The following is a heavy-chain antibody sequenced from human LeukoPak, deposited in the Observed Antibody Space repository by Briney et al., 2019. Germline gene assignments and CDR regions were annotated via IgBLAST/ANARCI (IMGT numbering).Heavy chain of an antibody. D-gene: IGHD1-26*01. Sequence: PGRSLRLSCAASGFTFSTYGMHWVRQAPGKGLEWVALFSSDGGTTYYADSVKGRFTISRDNSKNTLYLQMNSLGADDTAVYYCAKSGGSYYSSLGSWGQGTRVTVSS. J-gene: IGHJ4*02. V-gene: IGHV3-30*18. CDR3: AKSGGSYYSSLGS. CDR2: FSSDGGTT. CDR1: GFTFSTYG.